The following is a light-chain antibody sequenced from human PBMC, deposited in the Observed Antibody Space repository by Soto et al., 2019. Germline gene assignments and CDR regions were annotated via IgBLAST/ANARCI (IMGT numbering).Light chain of an antibody. Sequence: DIQLTQSPSSLSASIGDRVTIIFRASQSIIGYFNWYQQKPRKAPKPLIYAASMLQSGVPSRFSGSESGTDFTLTITSLQPEDFATYYCQQGYSNPITFGQGTRLEIK. CDR2: AAS. J-gene: IGKJ5*01. CDR1: QSIIGY. CDR3: QQGYSNPIT. V-gene: IGKV1-39*01.